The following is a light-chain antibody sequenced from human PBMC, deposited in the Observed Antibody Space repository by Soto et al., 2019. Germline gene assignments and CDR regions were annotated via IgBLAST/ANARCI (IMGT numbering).Light chain of an antibody. CDR2: KAS. V-gene: IGKV1-5*03. J-gene: IGKJ4*01. CDR3: QQYNTYSSLT. CDR1: ESISTW. Sequence: DIQMTQSPSTLSASVGDRVTVTCRSSESISTWLAWYQQKPGKAPNLLIYKASSLESGVPSRFNGSGYGTEFTLTISSLQTADFATYYCQQYNTYSSLTFGGGTKVDI.